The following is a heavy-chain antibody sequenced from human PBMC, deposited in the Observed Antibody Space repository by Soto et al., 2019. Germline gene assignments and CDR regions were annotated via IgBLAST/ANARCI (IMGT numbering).Heavy chain of an antibody. CDR2: IRSKANSYVK. D-gene: IGHD3-3*01. J-gene: IGHJ6*02. Sequence: PWGSLRLSCAASGVTFSGSAMHWVRQASGKGLEWVDRIRSKANSYVKAYAASVEGRCTICREDSKNTAYLQMNSVETEDTAVYDYTRQSEVNYDFWKVDAYCMDVWGQGTTVTVSS. CDR1: GVTFSGSA. CDR3: TRQSEVNYDFWKVDAYCMDV. V-gene: IGHV3-73*01.